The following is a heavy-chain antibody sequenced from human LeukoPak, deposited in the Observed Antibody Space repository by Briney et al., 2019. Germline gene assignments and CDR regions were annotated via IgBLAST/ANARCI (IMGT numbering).Heavy chain of an antibody. Sequence: PGGSLRLSCAASGFTFSSYSMNWVRQAPGKGLEWISYIGSAIYYADSVKGRFTISRDNVKNSLYLQMNSLRAEDTAVYYCARDHAYAFDIWGQGTLVTVSS. CDR3: ARDHAYAFDI. CDR1: GFTFSSYS. V-gene: IGHV3-48*01. CDR2: IGSAI. J-gene: IGHJ3*02. D-gene: IGHD2-2*01.